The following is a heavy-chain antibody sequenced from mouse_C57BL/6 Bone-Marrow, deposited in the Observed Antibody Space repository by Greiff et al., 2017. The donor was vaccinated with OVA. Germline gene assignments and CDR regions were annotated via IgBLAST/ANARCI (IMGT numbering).Heavy chain of an antibody. D-gene: IGHD2-2*01. CDR3: ASGALYGYDGYFDY. CDR1: GYTFTSYG. J-gene: IGHJ2*01. V-gene: IGHV1-81*01. CDR2: IYPRSGNT. Sequence: VKLMESGAELARPGASVKLSCKASGYTFTSYGISWVKQRTGQGLEWIGEIYPRSGNTYYNEKFKGKATLTADKSSSTAYMELRSLTSEDSAVYFCASGALYGYDGYFDYWGQGTTLTVSS.